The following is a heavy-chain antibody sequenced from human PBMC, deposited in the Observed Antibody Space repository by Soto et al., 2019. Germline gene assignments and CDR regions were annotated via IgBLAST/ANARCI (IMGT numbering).Heavy chain of an antibody. D-gene: IGHD3-10*01. V-gene: IGHV4-30-4*01. Sequence: SETLSLTCTVSGGSISSSDYYWSWIRQPPGKGLEWIGYIYYSGITYYNPSLKSRATISVDTSKNQLSLKLSSVTAADTAVYYCAREVEVIMAPHFDNWGQGTLVTVSS. J-gene: IGHJ4*02. CDR2: IYYSGIT. CDR1: GGSISSSDYY. CDR3: AREVEVIMAPHFDN.